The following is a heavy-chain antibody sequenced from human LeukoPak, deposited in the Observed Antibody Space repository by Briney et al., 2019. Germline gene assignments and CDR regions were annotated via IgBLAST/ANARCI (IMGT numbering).Heavy chain of an antibody. CDR2: ISSSGST. J-gene: IGHJ4*02. CDR3: ARQTTETGYYFDY. D-gene: IGHD1-1*01. CDR1: GGSISSYH. V-gene: IGHV4-59*08. Sequence: SGTLSLTCTVSGGSISSYHWSWIRQPPGKGLEWIGYISSSGSTNYNPSLKSRVTISEDTPKHQISLKLSSVTAADTAVYYCARQTTETGYYFDYWGQGALVTVSS.